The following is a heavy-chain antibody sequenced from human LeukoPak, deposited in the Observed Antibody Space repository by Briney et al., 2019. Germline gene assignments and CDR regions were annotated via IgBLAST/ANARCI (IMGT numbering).Heavy chain of an antibody. Sequence: EASVKVSCKASGYTFTSYAMNWVRQAPGQGLEWMGWINTNTGNPTYAQGFTGRFVFSLDTSVSTAYLQISSLKAEDTAVYYCARPYYYGSGSRYCMDVWGKGTTVTVSS. J-gene: IGHJ6*03. V-gene: IGHV7-4-1*02. D-gene: IGHD3-10*01. CDR1: GYTFTSYA. CDR2: INTNTGNP. CDR3: ARPYYYGSGSRYCMDV.